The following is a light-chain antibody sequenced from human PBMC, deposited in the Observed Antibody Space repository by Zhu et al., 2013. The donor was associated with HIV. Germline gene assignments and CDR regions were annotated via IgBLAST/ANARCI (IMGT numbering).Light chain of an antibody. J-gene: IGKJ4*01. CDR3: QQRSNWPLT. Sequence: EIALTQFPATLSLSPGERATLSCRASQSVSSYLAWYQQKPGQAPRLLIYDASNRATGIPARFSGSGSGTDFTLTISSLEPEDFAVYYCQQRSNWPLTFGGGTKVEIK. CDR1: QSVSSY. CDR2: DAS. V-gene: IGKV3-11*01.